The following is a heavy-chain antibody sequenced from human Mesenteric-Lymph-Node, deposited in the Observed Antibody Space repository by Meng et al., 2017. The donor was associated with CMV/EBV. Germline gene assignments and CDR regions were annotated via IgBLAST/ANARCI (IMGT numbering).Heavy chain of an antibody. V-gene: IGHV3-9*01. CDR1: GFTFDDYA. CDR2: ISWNSGSI. CDR3: AKDIALSWRSDDAFDI. Sequence: GGSLRLSCAASGFTFDDYAMHWVRQAPGKGLEWVSGISWNSGSIGYADSVKGRFTISRDNAKNSLYLQMNSLRAEDTALYYCAKDIALSWRSDDAFDIWGQGTMVTVSS. D-gene: IGHD5-12*01. J-gene: IGHJ3*02.